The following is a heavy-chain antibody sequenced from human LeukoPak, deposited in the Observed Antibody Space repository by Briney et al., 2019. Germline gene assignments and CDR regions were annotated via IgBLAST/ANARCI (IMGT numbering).Heavy chain of an antibody. V-gene: IGHV4-39*07. J-gene: IGHJ4*02. Sequence: SETLSLTCTVSGGSISSSSYYWGWIRQPPGKGLEWIGSIYYSGSTYYNPSLKSRVTISVDTSKNQFSLKLSSVTAADTAVYYCAREPYDILTQYFDYWGQGTLVTVSS. CDR3: AREPYDILTQYFDY. D-gene: IGHD3-9*01. CDR1: GGSISSSSYY. CDR2: IYYSGST.